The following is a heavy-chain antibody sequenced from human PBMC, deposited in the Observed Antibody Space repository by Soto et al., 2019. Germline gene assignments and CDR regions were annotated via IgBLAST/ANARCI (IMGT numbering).Heavy chain of an antibody. J-gene: IGHJ5*02. Sequence: PGGSLRLSCAGSGFTFGDSYMSWIRQAPGKGLEWLSYISPGSRYPAYADSVKGRFTISRDNAKRSLYLQMMSLTAEDTAIYYCVRGGAGGLFDPSGPGTMVTVST. V-gene: IGHV3-11*06. D-gene: IGHD1-1*01. CDR1: GFTFGDSY. CDR3: VRGGAGGLFDP. CDR2: ISPGSRYP.